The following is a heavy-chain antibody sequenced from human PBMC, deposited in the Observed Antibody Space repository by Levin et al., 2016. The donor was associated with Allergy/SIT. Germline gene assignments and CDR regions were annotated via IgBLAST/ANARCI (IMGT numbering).Heavy chain of an antibody. D-gene: IGHD2-8*01. V-gene: IGHV1-18*01. Sequence: ASVKVSCKASGYTFTTYDIHWVRQATGQGLEWMGRISAYNGDTKYAQSLQGRVTMTIDTDTDTAYMDLRSLRSDDTAVYYCARGQTPPYCSNGVCYPTDFDYWGQGTLVTVSS. CDR1: GYTFTTYD. J-gene: IGHJ4*02. CDR2: ISAYNGDT. CDR3: ARGQTPPYCSNGVCYPTDFDY.